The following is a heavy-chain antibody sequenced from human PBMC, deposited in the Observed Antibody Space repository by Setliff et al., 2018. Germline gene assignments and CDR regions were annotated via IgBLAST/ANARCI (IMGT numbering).Heavy chain of an antibody. D-gene: IGHD3-16*01. CDR2: INARDGTT. V-gene: IGHV1-46*01. CDR3: ARDGGEY. Sequence: ASVKVSCKASGYTFTTYGISWVRQAPGQGPEWMGIINARDGTTTYAQKFQGRVTMTRDTSTNTVYMQLSSLRSEDTAVYYCARDGGEYWGQGTLVTVSS. J-gene: IGHJ4*02. CDR1: GYTFTTYG.